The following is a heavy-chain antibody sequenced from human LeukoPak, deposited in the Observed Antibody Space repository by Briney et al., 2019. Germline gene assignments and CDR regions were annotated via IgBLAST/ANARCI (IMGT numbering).Heavy chain of an antibody. CDR2: IRSTDGAI. CDR1: GFTFRLYS. V-gene: IGHV3-48*02. CDR3: ARDRDWAFDY. J-gene: IGHJ4*02. Sequence: PGGSLRLSCAASGFTFRLYSMNWVRQAPGKGLERLSYIRSTDGAIAYADSVKGRFTISRDDAKNSLYLQMNSLRDEDTAVYYCARDRDWAFDYWGRGTLITVSS. D-gene: IGHD3-9*01.